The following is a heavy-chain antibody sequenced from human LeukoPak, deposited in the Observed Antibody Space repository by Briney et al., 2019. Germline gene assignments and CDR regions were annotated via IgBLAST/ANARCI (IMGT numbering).Heavy chain of an antibody. Sequence: ASVKVSCKASGYTFTSYYMHWVRQAPGQGLEWMGIINPSGGSTSYAQKFQGRVTITRDTSTSTVYMELSSLRSEDTAVYYCARVAYCSGGSCPYGDFDYWGQGTLVTVSS. D-gene: IGHD2-15*01. CDR3: ARVAYCSGGSCPYGDFDY. CDR2: INPSGGST. CDR1: GYTFTSYY. V-gene: IGHV1-46*01. J-gene: IGHJ4*02.